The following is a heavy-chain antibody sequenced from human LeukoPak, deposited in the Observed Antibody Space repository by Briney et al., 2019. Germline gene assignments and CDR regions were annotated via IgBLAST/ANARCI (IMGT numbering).Heavy chain of an antibody. CDR3: ARVNPTNSGFYTY. CDR1: GFSFIYYF. J-gene: IGHJ1*01. D-gene: IGHD3-22*01. CDR2: IGPSSDNI. Sequence: GGSLRLSSAAAGFSFIYYFMSGVRPAPEKGGEWVSYIGPSSDNINYAEAVKGRFTVSRDNAKNSLYLQMNSLRAEDTAVYYCARVNPTNSGFYTYWGQGTLVTASS. V-gene: IGHV3-11*06.